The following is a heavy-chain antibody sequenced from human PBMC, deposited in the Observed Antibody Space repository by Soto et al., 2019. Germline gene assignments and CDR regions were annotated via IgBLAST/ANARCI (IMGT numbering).Heavy chain of an antibody. CDR3: ATDMTKDYYYGMDV. J-gene: IGHJ6*04. CDR2: ISYDGSNK. Sequence: GGSLRLSCAASGFTFSSYAMHWVRQAPGKGLEWVAVISYDGSNKYYADSVKGRFTISRDNSKNTLYLQMNSLRAEDTAVYYCATDMTKDYYYGMDVWGAGTPLTLYS. CDR1: GFTFSSYA. D-gene: IGHD3-9*01. V-gene: IGHV3-30-3*01.